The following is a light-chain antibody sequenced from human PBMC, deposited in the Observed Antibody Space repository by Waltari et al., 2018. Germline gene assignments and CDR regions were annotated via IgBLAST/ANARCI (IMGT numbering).Light chain of an antibody. Sequence: EIVLTQSPGTLSLSLGERATVSCRASRSVSRDLAWYQQKPGQAPRLLIYGSSTRATGIPDRFSGSGSGTDFSLTISRLEPDDFAVYYCQHYLRLPVTFGQGTTVEI. CDR2: GSS. CDR3: QHYLRLPVT. CDR1: RSVSRD. V-gene: IGKV3-20*01. J-gene: IGKJ1*01.